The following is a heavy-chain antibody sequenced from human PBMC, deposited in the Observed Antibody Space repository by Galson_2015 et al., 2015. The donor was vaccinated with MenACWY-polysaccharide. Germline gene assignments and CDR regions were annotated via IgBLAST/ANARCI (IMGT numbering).Heavy chain of an antibody. V-gene: IGHV4-59*01. D-gene: IGHD3-3*01. CDR3: ARGYYDFWIDY. CDR1: GGSISSYY. J-gene: IGHJ4*02. CDR2: IYYSGST. Sequence: ETLSLTCTVSGGSISSYYWSWIRQPPGKGLEWIGYIYYSGSTNYNPSLKSRVTISVDTSKNQFSLKLSSVTAADTAVYYCARGYYDFWIDYWGQGTLVTVSS.